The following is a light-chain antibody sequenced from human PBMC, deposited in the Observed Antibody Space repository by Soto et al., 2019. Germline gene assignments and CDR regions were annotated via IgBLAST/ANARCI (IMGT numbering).Light chain of an antibody. CDR2: AAS. J-gene: IGKJ4*01. CDR1: QGISSY. CDR3: QQLNSYPLT. Sequence: DIQLTQSPSFLSASVGDRVTITCRASQGISSYLAWYQQKPGKAPKLLIYAASTLQSGVPSRFSCSGSGTEFTLTISSLQPEDFATYYCQQLNSYPLTLGGGTKVDIK. V-gene: IGKV1-9*01.